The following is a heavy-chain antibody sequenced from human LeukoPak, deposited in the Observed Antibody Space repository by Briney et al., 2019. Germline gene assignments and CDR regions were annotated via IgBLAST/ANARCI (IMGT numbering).Heavy chain of an antibody. J-gene: IGHJ4*02. CDR1: GYTFTSYY. CDR3: ARHPHYNSSGYYYVLGDY. CDR2: IDPSGGST. V-gene: IGHV1-46*01. D-gene: IGHD3-22*01. Sequence: ASVKVSCKASGYTFTSYYMHWVRQAPGQGLEWMGIIDPSGGSTSYAQKFQGRVTMTRDTSTSTVYMELSSLRSEDTAVYYCARHPHYNSSGYYYVLGDYWGQGTLVTVSS.